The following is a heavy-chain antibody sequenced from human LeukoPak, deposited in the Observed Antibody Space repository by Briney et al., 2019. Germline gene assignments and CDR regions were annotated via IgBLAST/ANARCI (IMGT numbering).Heavy chain of an antibody. Sequence: KPPETLSLTCAVYGGSFCGYSWRWIRQSPGKGLEWIGEINQNANTKYNPSLKGRVPISGDASKTLLSLRGTSVPPADTAFFYCGRVGSTPAKFHYWRQGMLVVVSP. CDR3: GRVGSTPAKFHY. J-gene: IGHJ4*02. D-gene: IGHD3-10*01. V-gene: IGHV4-34*01. CDR1: GGSFCGYS. CDR2: INQNANT.